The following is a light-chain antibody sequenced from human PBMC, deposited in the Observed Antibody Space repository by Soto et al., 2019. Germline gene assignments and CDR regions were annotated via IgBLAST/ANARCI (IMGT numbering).Light chain of an antibody. Sequence: EIVLTQSPATLSSSPGERATLSCRASQSVSSSYLAWYQQKPGQAPRLLIYGASSRPTGIPDRFSGSGSGTDFTLTISRLEPEDFAVYYCQQYGSSLWTFGQGTKVDIK. V-gene: IGKV3-20*01. J-gene: IGKJ1*01. CDR1: QSVSSSY. CDR3: QQYGSSLWT. CDR2: GAS.